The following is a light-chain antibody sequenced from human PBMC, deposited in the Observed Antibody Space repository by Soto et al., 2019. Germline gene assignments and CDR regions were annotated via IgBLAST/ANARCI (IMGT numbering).Light chain of an antibody. CDR3: QQYNGYSTWT. CDR1: QSISRW. CDR2: DAS. Sequence: DIQMTQSPSTLSASVGDRVTITCRASQSISRWLAWYQQKPGKAPKVLIWDASSLQRGVPSTFSGSGSGTEFTLTISCLQPDDFATYYCQQYNGYSTWTFGQGTKVDIK. J-gene: IGKJ1*01. V-gene: IGKV1-5*01.